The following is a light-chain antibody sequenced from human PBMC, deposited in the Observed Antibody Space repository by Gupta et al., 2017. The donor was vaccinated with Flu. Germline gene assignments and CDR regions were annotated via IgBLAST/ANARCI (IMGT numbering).Light chain of an antibody. J-gene: IGKJ2*01. V-gene: IGKV3-20*01. CDR3: QQYGSSPLYT. Sequence: RATLSCRASQSVSSSSLAWYQQKPGQAPRLLIYGASSRATGIPDRFSGSGSGTDFTLTISRLEPEDFAVYYCQQYGSSPLYTFGQGTKLEIK. CDR2: GAS. CDR1: QSVSSSS.